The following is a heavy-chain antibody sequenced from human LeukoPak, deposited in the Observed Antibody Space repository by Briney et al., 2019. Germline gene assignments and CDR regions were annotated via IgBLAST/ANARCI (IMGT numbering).Heavy chain of an antibody. V-gene: IGHV3-30-3*01. J-gene: IGHJ4*02. CDR2: ISYDGSNK. Sequence: GGSLRLSCAASGFTFSSYAMHWARQAPGKGLEWVAVISYDGSNKYCADSVKGRFTISRDNSKNTLYLQMNSLRAEDTAVYYCAREGPRIAAAGTVDYWGQGTLVTVSS. D-gene: IGHD6-13*01. CDR3: AREGPRIAAAGTVDY. CDR1: GFTFSSYA.